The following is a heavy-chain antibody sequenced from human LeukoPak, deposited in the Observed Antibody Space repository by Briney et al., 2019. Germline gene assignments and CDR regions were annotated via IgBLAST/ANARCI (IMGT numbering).Heavy chain of an antibody. V-gene: IGHV3-30*04. D-gene: IGHD3-16*02. CDR2: ISYDGSNK. CDR3: ARDSYLNGPYVWGSYRSPYYYYYMDV. J-gene: IGHJ6*03. CDR1: GFTFSSYA. Sequence: GGSLRLSCAASGFTFSSYAMHWVRQAPGKGLEWVAVISYDGSNKYYADSVKGRFTISRDNSKNTLYLQMNSLRAEDTAVYYCARDSYLNGPYVWGSYRSPYYYYYMDVWGKGTTVTVSS.